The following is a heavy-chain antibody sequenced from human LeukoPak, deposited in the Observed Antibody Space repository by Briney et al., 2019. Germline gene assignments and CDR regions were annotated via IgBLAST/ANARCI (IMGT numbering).Heavy chain of an antibody. CDR3: AELGITMIGGV. V-gene: IGHV3-48*03. CDR1: GFTFSSYE. D-gene: IGHD3-10*02. J-gene: IGHJ6*04. Sequence: GGCLRLSCAASGFTFSSYEMNWVRRAPGKGLEWVSYISSSGSTIYYADSVKGRFTISRDNAKNSLYLQMNSLRAEDTAVYYCAELGITMIGGVWGKGTTVTISS. CDR2: ISSSGSTI.